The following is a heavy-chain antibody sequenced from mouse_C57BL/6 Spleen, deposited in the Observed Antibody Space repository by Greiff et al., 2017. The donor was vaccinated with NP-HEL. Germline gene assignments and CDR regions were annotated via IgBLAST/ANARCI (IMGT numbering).Heavy chain of an antibody. CDR2: ISYDGSN. CDR3: AKANWDVDWYFDV. Sequence: EVQVVESGPGLVKPSQSLSLTCSVTGYSITSGYYWNWIRQFPGNKLEWMGYISYDGSNNYNPSLKNRISITRDTSKNQFFLKLNSVTTEDTATYYCAKANWDVDWYFDVWGTGTTVTVSS. CDR1: GYSITSGYY. V-gene: IGHV3-6*01. J-gene: IGHJ1*03. D-gene: IGHD4-1*01.